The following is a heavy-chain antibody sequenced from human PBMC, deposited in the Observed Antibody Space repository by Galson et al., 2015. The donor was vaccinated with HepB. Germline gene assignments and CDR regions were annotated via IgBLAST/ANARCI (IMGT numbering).Heavy chain of an antibody. CDR2: IYPGDSET. J-gene: IGHJ4*02. CDR1: GYSFTSYW. CDR3: ARQGSGWSKDY. D-gene: IGHD6-19*01. Sequence: QSGAEVKKPGEALKISCEGSGYSFTSYWIGWVRQVPGKSLEWVGMIYPGDSETTYSPSFQGQVTISADKSISTAYLQWRSLKASDTDMYYCARQGSGWSKDYWGQGTLVTVSS. V-gene: IGHV5-51*01.